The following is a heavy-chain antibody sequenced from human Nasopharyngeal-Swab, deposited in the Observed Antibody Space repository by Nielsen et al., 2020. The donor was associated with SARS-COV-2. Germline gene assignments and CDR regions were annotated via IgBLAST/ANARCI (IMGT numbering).Heavy chain of an antibody. Sequence: VSLRLSCTVSGGSISSYYWSWIRQPPGKGLEWIGYIYYSGSTNYNPSLKSRVTISVDTSKNQFSLKLSSVTAADTAVYYCARGGGSSSWVDYWGQGTLVTVSS. CDR3: ARGGGSSSWVDY. CDR1: GGSISSYY. D-gene: IGHD6-13*01. J-gene: IGHJ4*02. V-gene: IGHV4-59*01. CDR2: IYYSGST.